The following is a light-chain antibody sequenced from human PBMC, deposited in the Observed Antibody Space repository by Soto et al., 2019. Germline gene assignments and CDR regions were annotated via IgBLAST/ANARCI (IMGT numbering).Light chain of an antibody. CDR2: DAS. CDR3: QQRSNWHPIT. J-gene: IGKJ5*01. CDR1: QSVSSY. V-gene: IGKV3-11*01. Sequence: EIVLTQSPATLSLSPGERATLSCRASQSVSSYLAWYQQKPGQAPRLLIYDASNRATGIPARFSGSGSGTDFTLTISSLEPEDFAVNYCQQRSNWHPITFGQGTRLEIK.